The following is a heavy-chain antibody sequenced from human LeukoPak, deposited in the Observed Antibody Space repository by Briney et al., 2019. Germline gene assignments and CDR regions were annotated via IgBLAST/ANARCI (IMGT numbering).Heavy chain of an antibody. CDR3: ARDQTWDAFDI. J-gene: IGHJ3*02. CDR1: GFTFSSYS. Sequence: GRSLRLSCAASGFTFSSYSMNWVRQAPGKGLEWVSYISSSSSTIYYADSVKGRFTISRDNAKNSLYLQMNSLRAEDTAVYYCARDQTWDAFDIWGQGTMVTVSS. CDR2: ISSSSSTI. V-gene: IGHV3-48*01.